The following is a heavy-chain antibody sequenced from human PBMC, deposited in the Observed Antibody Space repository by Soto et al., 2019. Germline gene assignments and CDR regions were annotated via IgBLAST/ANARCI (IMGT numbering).Heavy chain of an antibody. Sequence: GGSLRLSCAASGFTFSSYAMSWVRQAPGKGLEWVSAISGSGGSTYYADSVKGRFTISRDNSKNTLYLQMNSLRAEDTAVYYCAKLLKARLYGDYVCDYWGQGTLVTVSS. D-gene: IGHD4-17*01. CDR3: AKLLKARLYGDYVCDY. J-gene: IGHJ4*02. CDR2: ISGSGGST. CDR1: GFTFSSYA. V-gene: IGHV3-23*01.